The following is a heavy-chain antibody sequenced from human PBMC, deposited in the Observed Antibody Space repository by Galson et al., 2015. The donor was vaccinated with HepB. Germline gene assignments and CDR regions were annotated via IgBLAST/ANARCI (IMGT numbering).Heavy chain of an antibody. CDR3: VKEGSWFGGDWFDP. D-gene: IGHD3-16*01. CDR1: GFIFRRHA. Sequence: SLRLSCAGSGFIFRRHAMTWIRQAPGKGLEWVSGINGRGSTRSYPDAVKGRFSISRDNSKDTVFLQMDNLRAEDTAVYYCVKEGSWFGGDWFDPWGQGALVTVS. CDR2: INGRGSTR. J-gene: IGHJ5*02. V-gene: IGHV3-23*01.